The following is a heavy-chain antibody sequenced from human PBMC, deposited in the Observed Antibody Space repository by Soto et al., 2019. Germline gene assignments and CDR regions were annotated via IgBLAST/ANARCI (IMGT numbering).Heavy chain of an antibody. CDR3: ATDPAAAGDRGDYYCYRLAF. J-gene: IGHJ6*02. V-gene: IGHV1-46*01. CDR1: GYTFTSYY. CDR2: INPSGGST. Sequence: ASVKVSCKASGYTFTSYYIHWVRQAPGRGLEWMGIINPSGGSTSYAQKFQGRVTMTRDTSTSTVYMELSSLRSEDTAVYYCATDPAAAGDRGDYYCYRLAFWGQGSTVTVSS. D-gene: IGHD6-13*01.